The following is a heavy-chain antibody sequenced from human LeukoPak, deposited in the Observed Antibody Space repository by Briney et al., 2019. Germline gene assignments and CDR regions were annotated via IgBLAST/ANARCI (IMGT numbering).Heavy chain of an antibody. CDR2: IIPTFGTA. CDR1: GGTFSSYA. Sequence: GASVKVSCKASGGTFSSYAISWVRQAPGQGLEWMGGIIPTFGTANYAQKFQGRVTITTDESTSTAYMELSSLRSEDTAVYYCARDSSHDSSGLIFDYWGQGTLVTVSS. CDR3: ARDSSHDSSGLIFDY. D-gene: IGHD3-22*01. J-gene: IGHJ4*02. V-gene: IGHV1-69*05.